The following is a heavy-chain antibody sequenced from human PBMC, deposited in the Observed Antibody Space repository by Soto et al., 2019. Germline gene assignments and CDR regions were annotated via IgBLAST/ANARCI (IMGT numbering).Heavy chain of an antibody. CDR3: AKAAQSLWFGTPFDC. D-gene: IGHD3-10*01. CDR1: GFTFSTYT. Sequence: QVQLVESGGGVVQPGRSLRLSCAASGFTFSTYTMHWVRQAPGKGLEWVAVLSYDGSNKYYADSVKGRFTISRDNSKNTPYLQMNSLSADGTAVYYCAKAAQSLWFGTPFDCWGQGTLVTVSS. V-gene: IGHV3-30*18. CDR2: LSYDGSNK. J-gene: IGHJ4*02.